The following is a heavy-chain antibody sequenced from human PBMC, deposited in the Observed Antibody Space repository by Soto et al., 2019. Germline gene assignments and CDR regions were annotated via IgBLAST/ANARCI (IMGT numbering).Heavy chain of an antibody. CDR1: VFTFSGSA. CDR2: IRSKANSYAT. J-gene: IGHJ5*02. CDR3: TRQGLYDYVWGSKNWFDP. V-gene: IGHV3-73*01. Sequence: GGSLRLSCASSVFTFSGSAMHWVRQSSGKGLEWVGRIRSKANSYATAYAASVKGRFTISRDDSKNTAYLQMNSLKTEDTAVYYCTRQGLYDYVWGSKNWFDPWGQGTLVTVSS. D-gene: IGHD3-16*01.